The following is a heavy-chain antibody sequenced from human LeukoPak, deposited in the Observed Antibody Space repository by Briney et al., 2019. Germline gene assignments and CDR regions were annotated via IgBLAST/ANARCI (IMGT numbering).Heavy chain of an antibody. CDR1: GFIVSSNY. J-gene: IGHJ3*02. CDR3: VRDEIRSGAFDI. V-gene: IGHV3-48*03. CDR2: ISGSGTTI. Sequence: GGSLRLSCAASGFIVSSNYMNWVRQGPGKGLEWVSYISGSGTTIYDADSVKGRFTISRDNAKNSLYLHLNSLTAEDTAIYYCVRDEIRSGAFDIWGQGTMVTVSS. D-gene: IGHD3-10*01.